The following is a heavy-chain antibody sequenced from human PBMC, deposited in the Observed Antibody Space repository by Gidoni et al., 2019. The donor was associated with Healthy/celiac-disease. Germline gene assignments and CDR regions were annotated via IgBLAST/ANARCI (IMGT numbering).Heavy chain of an antibody. J-gene: IGHJ2*01. CDR1: GFTFSSYG. V-gene: IGHV3-33*01. CDR3: ARDPGHGDYVWYFDL. CDR2: IWYDGSNK. Sequence: QVQLVESGGGVVQPGRSLRLSCAASGFTFSSYGMHWVRQAPGKGLEWVAVIWYDGSNKYYADSVKGRFTISRDNSKNTLYLQMNSLRAEDTAVYYCARDPGHGDYVWYFDLWGRGTLVTVSS. D-gene: IGHD4-17*01.